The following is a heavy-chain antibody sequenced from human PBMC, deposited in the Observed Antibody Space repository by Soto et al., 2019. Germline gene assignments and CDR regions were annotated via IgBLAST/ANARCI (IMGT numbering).Heavy chain of an antibody. V-gene: IGHV3-48*01. Sequence: EVQVVESGGGLVQPGGSLRLSCTASGFSFSSYSMNWVRQAPGKGLEWVSYSNGDESNIICADSVKCRFTISRDNAKNSLYLQMNSLRGEDTAVYYCARDHNWAFDYWGQGILVSVSS. CDR1: GFSFSSYS. CDR2: SNGDESNI. CDR3: ARDHNWAFDY. D-gene: IGHD1-1*01. J-gene: IGHJ4*02.